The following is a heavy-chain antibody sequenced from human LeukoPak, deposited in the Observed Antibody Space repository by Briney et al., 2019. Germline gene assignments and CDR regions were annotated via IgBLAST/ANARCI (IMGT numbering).Heavy chain of an antibody. V-gene: IGHV1-8*01. CDR1: GGTFTSYD. CDR3: ARGRGGSSYYYYGMDV. D-gene: IGHD1-26*01. CDR2: MNPNSGNT. J-gene: IGHJ6*02. Sequence: GASVKVSCKASGGTFTSYDINWVRQATGQGLEWMGWMNPNSGNTGYAQKFQGRVTMTRNTSISTAYMELSSLRSEDTAVYYCARGRGGSSYYYYGMDVWGQGTTVTVSS.